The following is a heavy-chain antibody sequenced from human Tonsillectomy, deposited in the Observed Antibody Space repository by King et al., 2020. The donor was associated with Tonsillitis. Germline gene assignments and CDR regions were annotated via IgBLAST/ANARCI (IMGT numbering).Heavy chain of an antibody. CDR2: VSSEGRST. Sequence: VQLVESGGGLVQPGGSLRLSCAAAGFTFSSYWIHWVRQAPCKGLVWFSRVSSEGRSTNYAYSVKGRFTISRDNAKNTLYLQMNSLRAEDTAVYYCARETQAYYYYMDVWGKGTTVTVSS. J-gene: IGHJ6*03. CDR1: GFTFSSYW. V-gene: IGHV3-74*01. CDR3: ARETQAYYYYMDV.